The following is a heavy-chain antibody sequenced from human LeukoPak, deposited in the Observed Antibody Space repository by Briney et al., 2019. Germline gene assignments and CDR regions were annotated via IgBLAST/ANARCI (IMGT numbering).Heavy chain of an antibody. CDR2: IYSGGST. J-gene: IGHJ6*03. Sequence: GGSLRLSCAASGFTVSSNYMSWVRQAPGKGLEWVSVIYSGGSTYYADSVKGRFTISRDNSKNTLYLQMNSLRAEDTAVYYCARGVLSGYYYMDVWGKGTTVTVSS. D-gene: IGHD1-26*01. V-gene: IGHV3-53*01. CDR3: ARGVLSGYYYMDV. CDR1: GFTVSSNY.